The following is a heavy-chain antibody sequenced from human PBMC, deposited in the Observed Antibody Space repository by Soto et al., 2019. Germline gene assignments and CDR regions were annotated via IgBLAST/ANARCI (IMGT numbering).Heavy chain of an antibody. V-gene: IGHV3-33*01. J-gene: IGHJ6*03. CDR1: GFTFSSYG. Sequence: GGSLSLSCAASGFTFSSYGMHWVRQAPGKGLEWAAVIWYDGSNKYYADSVKGRFTISRDNSKNTLYLQMNSLRAEDTAVYYCARDGTPWDYYYMDVWGKGTTVTVSS. CDR2: IWYDGSNK. CDR3: ARDGTPWDYYYMDV. D-gene: IGHD2-15*01.